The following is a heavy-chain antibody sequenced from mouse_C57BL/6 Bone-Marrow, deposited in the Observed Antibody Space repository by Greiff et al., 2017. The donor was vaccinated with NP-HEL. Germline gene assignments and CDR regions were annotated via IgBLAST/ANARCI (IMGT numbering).Heavy chain of an antibody. V-gene: IGHV5-12*01. CDR1: GFTFSDYY. CDR2: ISNDGGST. D-gene: IGHD2-3*01. J-gene: IGHJ3*01. Sequence: EVQLVESGGGLVQPGGSLKLSCAASGFTFSDYYMYWVRQTPEKRLEWVAYISNDGGSTYYPDNVQGRFTISRDNAKNTLYLQMSHLKSKNTDKYYCARCDGYYGFAYWGQGTLVTVSA. CDR3: ARCDGYYGFAY.